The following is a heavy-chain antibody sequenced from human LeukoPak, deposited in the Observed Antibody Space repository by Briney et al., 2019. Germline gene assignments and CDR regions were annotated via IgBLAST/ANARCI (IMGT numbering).Heavy chain of an antibody. CDR1: GFTFSSYW. CDR3: ARDWNPGSSSLDDAFDI. CDR2: IKQDGSEK. Sequence: GGSLRLSCAASGFTFSSYWMTWVRQAPGKGLEWVANIKQDGSEKYYVDSVKGRFTISRDNAKNSLYLQMNSLRAEDTAVYYCARDWNPGSSSLDDAFDIWGQGTMVTVSS. V-gene: IGHV3-7*01. J-gene: IGHJ3*02. D-gene: IGHD6-6*01.